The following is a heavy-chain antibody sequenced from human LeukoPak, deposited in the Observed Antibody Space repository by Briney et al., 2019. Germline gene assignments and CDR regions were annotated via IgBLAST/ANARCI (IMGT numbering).Heavy chain of an antibody. V-gene: IGHV4-39*01. CDR2: IYYSGST. CDR3: ARHSVSELWSPNWFDP. CDR1: GGSISSSSYY. D-gene: IGHD5-18*01. Sequence: SETLSLTCTVSGGSISSSSYYWGWIRQPPGKGLEWIGSIYYSGSTYYNPSLKSRVTISVDTSKNQFSLKLSSVTAADTAVYYCARHSVSELWSPNWFDPWGQGTLVTVSS. J-gene: IGHJ5*02.